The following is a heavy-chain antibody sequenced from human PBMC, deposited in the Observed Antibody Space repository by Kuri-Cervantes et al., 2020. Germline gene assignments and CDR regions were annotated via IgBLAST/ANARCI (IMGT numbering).Heavy chain of an antibody. CDR2: IYYSGST. V-gene: IGHV4-31*01. CDR1: GGSISSGGYY. CDR3: ARAFKPPVGLLRACAAFDI. D-gene: IGHD2-15*01. J-gene: IGHJ3*02. Sequence: SETLSLTCTVSGGSISSGGYYWSWIRQHPGKGLEWIGYIYYSGSTYYNPSLKSQVTISVDTSKNQFSLKLSSVTAADTAVYYCARAFKPPVGLLRACAAFDIWGQGTMVTVSS.